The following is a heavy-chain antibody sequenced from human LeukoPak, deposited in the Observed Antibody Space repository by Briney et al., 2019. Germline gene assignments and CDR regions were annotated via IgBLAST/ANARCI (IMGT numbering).Heavy chain of an antibody. CDR3: ARTLAYYYDSGGHDY. V-gene: IGHV3-74*01. CDR1: GFTFSSYW. D-gene: IGHD3-22*01. J-gene: IGHJ4*02. CDR2: INSDGSST. Sequence: GGSLRLSCAASGFTFSSYWVHWVRQAPGKGLVWVSRINSDGSSTNYADSVKGRFTISRDNAKNTLYLQMNSLRAEDTAVYYCARTLAYYYDSGGHDYWGQGTLVTVSS.